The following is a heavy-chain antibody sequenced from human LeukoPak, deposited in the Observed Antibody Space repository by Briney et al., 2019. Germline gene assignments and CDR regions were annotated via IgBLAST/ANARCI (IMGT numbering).Heavy chain of an antibody. Sequence: SETLSLTCTVSGGSISPYYWSWIRQPPGKGLEWIAFIYYSGSAHYNPSLKGRVTISVDTSQNQFSLRLNSVTAADTAVYYCARAGGSGSPGYFDYWGQGTLVTVSS. V-gene: IGHV4-59*01. CDR2: IYYSGSA. J-gene: IGHJ4*02. D-gene: IGHD3-10*01. CDR1: GGSISPYY. CDR3: ARAGGSGSPGYFDY.